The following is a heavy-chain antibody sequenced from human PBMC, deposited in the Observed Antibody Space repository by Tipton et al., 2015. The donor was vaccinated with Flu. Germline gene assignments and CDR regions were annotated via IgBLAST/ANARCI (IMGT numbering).Heavy chain of an antibody. CDR1: GGSITGGNFY. J-gene: IGHJ4*02. CDR3: SRETPSTYYYYFDP. D-gene: IGHD3-10*01. CDR2: IYDNGST. V-gene: IGHV4-61*02. Sequence: TLSLTCTVSGGSITGGNFYWSWIRQPAGKGLEWIGRIYDNGSTQYNSSLKSRVTLSLDTSKNQFSLKLTSVTAADTAGYYCSRETPSTYYYYFDPWGQGTRVTVSS.